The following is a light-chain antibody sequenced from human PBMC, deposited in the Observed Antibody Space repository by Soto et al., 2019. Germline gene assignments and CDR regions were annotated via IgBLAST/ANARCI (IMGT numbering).Light chain of an antibody. CDR1: QTVISNS. Sequence: EIGLTHSPGPLSLXPXXXXTXXXRASQTVISNSLAWYQQKPGQPPRLLIHGASTRAPGIPDRFSGSRSGTDFTLTISRLEPEDFAVYYCQLYGGSPKTFGQGTKVDIK. J-gene: IGKJ1*01. CDR2: GAS. CDR3: QLYGGSPKT. V-gene: IGKV3-20*01.